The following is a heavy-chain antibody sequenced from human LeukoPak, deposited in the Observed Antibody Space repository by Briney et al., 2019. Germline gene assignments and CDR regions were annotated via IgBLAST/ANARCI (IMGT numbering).Heavy chain of an antibody. CDR1: GFTFSNYA. Sequence: GGSLRLSCAASGFTFSNYAMSWVRRAPGKGLEWVSTISYSGSSTYYADSVKGRFTISRDDSKNTLYLQMNSLRGEDTAVYYCARKWAYFDFWGQGTLVTVSS. D-gene: IGHD1-26*01. V-gene: IGHV3-23*01. J-gene: IGHJ4*02. CDR3: ARKWAYFDF. CDR2: ISYSGSST.